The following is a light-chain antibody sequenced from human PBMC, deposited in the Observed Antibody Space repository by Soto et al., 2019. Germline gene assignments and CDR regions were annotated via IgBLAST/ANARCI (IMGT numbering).Light chain of an antibody. J-gene: IGKJ4*01. CDR2: DAS. Sequence: EIVLTQSPATLSLSPGERATLSCRASQSVSSYLAWYQQKPGQAPRLLIYDASNRATGIPARFSGSGSGTDFNLTISSLAPEDFAVYYCQQRSNWPPEGLTFGGGTKVEIK. CDR3: QQRSNWPPEGLT. CDR1: QSVSSY. V-gene: IGKV3-11*01.